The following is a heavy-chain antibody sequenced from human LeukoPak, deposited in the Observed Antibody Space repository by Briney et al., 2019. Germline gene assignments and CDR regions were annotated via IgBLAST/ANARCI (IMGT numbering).Heavy chain of an antibody. V-gene: IGHV1-8*03. D-gene: IGHD6-19*01. CDR3: ARVAGSIDY. CDR1: GYTFTTYD. J-gene: IGHJ4*02. CDR2: MNPNSGYT. Sequence: ASVKVSCKASGYTFTTYDINWVRQASGQGLEWMGWMNPNSGYTGYAQKFQGRVTITRDTSISTAYMELSSLRSEDTAVYYCARVAGSIDYWGQGTLVTVSS.